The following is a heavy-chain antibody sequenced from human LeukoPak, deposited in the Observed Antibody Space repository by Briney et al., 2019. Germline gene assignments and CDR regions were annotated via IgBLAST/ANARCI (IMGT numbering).Heavy chain of an antibody. CDR1: GFTFSSYS. V-gene: IGHV3-21*01. Sequence: PGGSLRLSCAASGFTFSSYSMNWVRPAPGKGLEWVSSISISSSYIYYADSVKGRFTISRDNAKNSLYLQMNSLRAEDTAVYYCARVADCSGGSCYGSGWFDPWGQGTLVTVSS. CDR2: ISISSSYI. D-gene: IGHD2-15*01. J-gene: IGHJ5*02. CDR3: ARVADCSGGSCYGSGWFDP.